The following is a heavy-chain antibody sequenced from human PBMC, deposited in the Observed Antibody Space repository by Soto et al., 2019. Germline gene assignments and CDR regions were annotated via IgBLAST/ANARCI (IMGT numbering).Heavy chain of an antibody. V-gene: IGHV5-51*01. D-gene: IGHD1-1*01. J-gene: IGHJ5*02. CDR1: GYTFTDYW. Sequence: GESLKISCQGYGYTFTDYWIGWVRQMPGKGLELIGLIYPGDSDTRYSPSFQGRVTISADKSISTAFLQWSSLRASDTAMYYCASQETVIRGPLSSNWFDPWGQGTLVTVSS. CDR3: ASQETVIRGPLSSNWFDP. CDR2: IYPGDSDT.